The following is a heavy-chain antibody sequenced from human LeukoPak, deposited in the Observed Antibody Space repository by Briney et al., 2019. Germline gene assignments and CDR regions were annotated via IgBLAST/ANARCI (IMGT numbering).Heavy chain of an antibody. CDR1: GGSISSSGYY. J-gene: IGHJ4*02. Sequence: SETLSLTCTVSGGSISSSGYYWGWIRQPPGKGLEWIGSMYYSGSTYYNPSLKSRVTISVDTSKNHFSLKLSSVTAADTAVYYCAKDLWAYGPRDYWGQGTLVTVSS. CDR3: AKDLWAYGPRDY. D-gene: IGHD3-10*01. V-gene: IGHV4-39*07. CDR2: MYYSGST.